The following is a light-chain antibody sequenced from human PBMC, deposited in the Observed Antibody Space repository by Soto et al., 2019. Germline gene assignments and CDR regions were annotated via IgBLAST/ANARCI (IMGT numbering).Light chain of an antibody. V-gene: IGKV4-1*01. CDR2: WAY. J-gene: IGKJ4*01. Sequence: DIVMTQSPDSLAVSLGETATINCKSSQSLLYSSNNKNYLAWYRQKPRQPPELLIYWAYTRESGVPGRYSGSGSGTDFTLPISSLRAEDVAIYYCQQYYETPLTFGGGTTVEIK. CDR1: QSLLYSSNNKNY. CDR3: QQYYETPLT.